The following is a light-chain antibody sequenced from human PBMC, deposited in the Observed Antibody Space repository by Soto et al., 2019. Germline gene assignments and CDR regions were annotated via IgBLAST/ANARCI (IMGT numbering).Light chain of an antibody. CDR1: QSVSNY. CDR3: QQYHNWPPLT. Sequence: EIFMTQSPATLSVSPWERATLSCRASQSVSNYLAWYQQKPGQAPRLLIYGVSTRATGIPARFSGGGSETDFTLTISSLQSEDFAVYYCQQYHNWPPLTFGGGTKVDIK. J-gene: IGKJ4*01. CDR2: GVS. V-gene: IGKV3-15*01.